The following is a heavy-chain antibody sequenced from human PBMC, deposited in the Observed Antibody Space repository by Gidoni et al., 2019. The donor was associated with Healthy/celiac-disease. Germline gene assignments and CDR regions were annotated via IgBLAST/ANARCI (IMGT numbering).Heavy chain of an antibody. CDR1: GFTFSSYA. D-gene: IGHD3-3*01. J-gene: IGHJ4*02. V-gene: IGHV3-23*01. CDR2: ISGSGGST. Sequence: EVQLLESGGGLVQPGGSLRLSCAASGFTFSSYAMSWVRQAPGKGLGWVSAISGSGGSTYYADSVKGRFTISRDNSKNTLYLQMNSLRAEDTAVYYCAKGGDYDFWSGYHGYDCWGQGTLVTVSS. CDR3: AKGGDYDFWSGYHGYDC.